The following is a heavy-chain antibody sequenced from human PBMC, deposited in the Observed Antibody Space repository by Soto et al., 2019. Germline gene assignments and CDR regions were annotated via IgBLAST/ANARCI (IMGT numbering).Heavy chain of an antibody. CDR1: GFTFSSYW. CDR2: INSDGSST. J-gene: IGHJ4*02. D-gene: IGHD3-22*01. V-gene: IGHV3-74*01. Sequence: PGGSLRLSCAASGFTFSSYWMHWVRQAPWKGLVWVSRINSDGSSTSYADSVKGRFTISRDNAKNTLYLQMNSLRAEDTAVYYCARGPDYYDSSGYKHFDYWGQGTLVPVSS. CDR3: ARGPDYYDSSGYKHFDY.